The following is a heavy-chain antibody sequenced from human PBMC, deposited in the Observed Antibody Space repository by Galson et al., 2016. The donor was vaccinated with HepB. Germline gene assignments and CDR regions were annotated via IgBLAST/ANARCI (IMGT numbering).Heavy chain of an antibody. J-gene: IGHJ5*02. V-gene: IGHV1-18*01. D-gene: IGHD6-13*01. CDR3: ARRTAYHIAAAIQFDP. Sequence: SVKVSCKASGYTFSSYGITWVRQAPGQGLEYMGWISPYNGHTDYAQKFQGRVTMTTDTSTSTAYMELRSLRSDDTAVYYCARRTAYHIAAAIQFDPWGQGTLVTVSS. CDR2: ISPYNGHT. CDR1: GYTFSSYG.